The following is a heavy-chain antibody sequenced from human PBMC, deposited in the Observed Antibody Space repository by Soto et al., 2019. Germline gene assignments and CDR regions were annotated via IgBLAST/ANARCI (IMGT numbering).Heavy chain of an antibody. D-gene: IGHD1-1*01. CDR3: ARGAMAGNEVPGD. CDR1: GFTFRIYW. Sequence: EGQLVESGGGLVRPGGSLRLSCQVSGFTFRIYWMPWVGRPQEKGLEWVANINLDGSEKYYVDAVKGRFTISRDNAKNSLHLDLRDLRANDTAVYYCARGAMAGNEVPGDWGQGTLVTVSS. J-gene: IGHJ1*01. CDR2: INLDGSEK. V-gene: IGHV3-7*05.